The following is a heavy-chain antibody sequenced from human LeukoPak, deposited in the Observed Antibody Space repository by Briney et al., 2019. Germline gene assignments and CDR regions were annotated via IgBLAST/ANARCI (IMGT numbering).Heavy chain of an antibody. CDR1: GGSISSGSYY. Sequence: SETLSLTCTVSGGSISSGSYYGSWIRQPAGKGLEWLGRIYTSGSTNYNPSLKSRVTISVDTSKNQFSLKLSSVTAAGTAVYYCARVGANWNYGYAFDIWGQGTMVTVSS. CDR3: ARVGANWNYGYAFDI. CDR2: IYTSGST. V-gene: IGHV4-61*02. D-gene: IGHD1-7*01. J-gene: IGHJ3*02.